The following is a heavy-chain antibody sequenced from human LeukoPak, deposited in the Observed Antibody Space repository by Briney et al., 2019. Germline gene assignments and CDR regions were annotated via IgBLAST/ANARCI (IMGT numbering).Heavy chain of an antibody. D-gene: IGHD1-7*01. Sequence: ETLSFTCAVYGGSFSGYYWSWIRQPPGKGLEWIGEINHSGSTNYNPSLKSRVTISVDTSKNQFSLKLSSVTAADTAVYYCARLSWNCWFDPWGQGTLVTVSS. V-gene: IGHV4-34*01. CDR3: ARLSWNCWFDP. J-gene: IGHJ5*02. CDR1: GGSFSGYY. CDR2: INHSGST.